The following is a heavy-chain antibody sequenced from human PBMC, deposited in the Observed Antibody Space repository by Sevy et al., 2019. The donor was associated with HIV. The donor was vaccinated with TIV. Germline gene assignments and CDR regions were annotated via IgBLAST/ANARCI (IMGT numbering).Heavy chain of an antibody. J-gene: IGHJ4*02. CDR2: IIPIFGTA. CDR3: ARVRTGYYDSSGGYYFDY. D-gene: IGHD3-22*01. Sequence: ASVKVSCKASGGTFSSYAISWVRQAPGQGLEWMGGIIPIFGTANYAQKFQGRVTITADESTSTAYMELSSLRSEDTAVYYCARVRTGYYDSSGGYYFDYWCQGTLVTVSS. V-gene: IGHV1-69*13. CDR1: GGTFSSYA.